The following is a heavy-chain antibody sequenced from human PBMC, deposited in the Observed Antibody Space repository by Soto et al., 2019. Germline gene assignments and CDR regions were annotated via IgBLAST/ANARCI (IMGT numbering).Heavy chain of an antibody. J-gene: IGHJ4*02. V-gene: IGHV3-66*01. D-gene: IGHD3-16*01. Sequence: EVQLVESGGGLVQPGGSLRLSCAASGFTVSSNYMSWVRQAPGKGLEWVSVIYSGGSTYYADSVKGRFTISRDNSKNTLYLKINSLRAEDTDVYYCLGLRVFYWGQGTLVTVSS. CDR2: IYSGGST. CDR1: GFTVSSNY. CDR3: LGLRVFY.